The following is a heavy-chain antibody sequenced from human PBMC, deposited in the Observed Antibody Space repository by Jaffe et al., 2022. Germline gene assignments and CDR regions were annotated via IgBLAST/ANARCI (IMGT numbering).Heavy chain of an antibody. V-gene: IGHV3-49*04. J-gene: IGHJ4*02. CDR1: GFTFGDYA. CDR3: TRVSGSSWYGDYFDY. Sequence: EVQLVESGGGLVQPGRSLRLSCTASGFTFGDYAMSWVRQAPGKGLEWVGFIRSKAYGGTTEYAASVKGRFTISRDDSKSIAYLQMNSLKTEDTAVYYCTRVSGSSWYGDYFDYWGQGTLVTVSS. CDR2: IRSKAYGGTT. D-gene: IGHD6-13*01.